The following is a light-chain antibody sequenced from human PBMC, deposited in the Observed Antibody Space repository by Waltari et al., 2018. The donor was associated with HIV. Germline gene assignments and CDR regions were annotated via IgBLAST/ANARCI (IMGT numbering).Light chain of an antibody. CDR2: GAS. J-gene: IGKJ1*01. Sequence: EIVMTQSPATLSVSPGERATLSCRASQSVSSNLAWYQQKPGQAPRLLIYGASPRATGIPARFSGSGSGTEFTLTINSLQSEDFAVYYCQQYNAWPRTFGQGTKVEVK. CDR3: QQYNAWPRT. V-gene: IGKV3-15*01. CDR1: QSVSSN.